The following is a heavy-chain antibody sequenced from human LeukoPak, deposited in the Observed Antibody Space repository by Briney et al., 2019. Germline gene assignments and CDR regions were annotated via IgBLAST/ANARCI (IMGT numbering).Heavy chain of an antibody. CDR1: GDSISSSGYY. V-gene: IGHV4-39*01. Sequence: SETLSLTCTVSGDSISSSGYYWGWIRQPPGKGLEWIGSIYYSGSTYYNPSLKSRVTISVDTSKSQSSLKVSSVTAADTAVYYCARHKAPGAFDIWGQGTMVTVSS. CDR2: IYYSGST. CDR3: ARHKAPGAFDI. J-gene: IGHJ3*02.